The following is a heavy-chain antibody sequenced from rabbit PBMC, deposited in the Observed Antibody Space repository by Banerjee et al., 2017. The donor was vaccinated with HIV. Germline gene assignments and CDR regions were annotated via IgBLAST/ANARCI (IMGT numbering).Heavy chain of an antibody. CDR2: IYTTSGST. CDR1: GFSFSTNYY. J-gene: IGHJ4*01. Sequence: QEQLEESGGDLVKPGASLTLTCTASGFSFSTNYYVCWVRQAPGKGLELIACIYTTSGSTWYARRVNGRFTISRSTSLSTVDLKMTSLTAADTATYFCARDRGYAVYAYAIGEGFNLWGQGTLVTVS. CDR3: ARDRGYAVYAYAIGEGFNL. V-gene: IGHV1S43*01. D-gene: IGHD6-1*01.